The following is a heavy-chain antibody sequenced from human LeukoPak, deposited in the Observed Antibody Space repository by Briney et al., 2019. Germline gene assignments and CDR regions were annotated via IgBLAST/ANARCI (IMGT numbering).Heavy chain of an antibody. CDR3: ARAGSYNYAMGF. J-gene: IGHJ4*02. Sequence: PSETLSLTCTVSGGSIRSYYWSWIRQPPGKGLEWIGCINYSGSTKYNPSLKSRVTISVDTSKNQFSLKLSSVTAADTAMYYCARAGSYNYAMGFWGQGTLVTASS. V-gene: IGHV4-59*01. CDR1: GGSIRSYY. D-gene: IGHD5-18*01. CDR2: INYSGST.